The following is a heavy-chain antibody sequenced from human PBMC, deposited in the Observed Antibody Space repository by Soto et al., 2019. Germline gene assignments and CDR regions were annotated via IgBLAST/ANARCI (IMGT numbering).Heavy chain of an antibody. D-gene: IGHD3-16*01. Sequence: GGSLRLSCVASGFTFSSYAMTWVRQAPGKGLEWVSAISGGDGSPSYADGVKGRFTISRDNSKNTLYLHMNSLRADDTAAYYSATWHTYNDDSLAFSGFDCWGQGTQVTVSS. J-gene: IGHJ4*02. CDR1: GFTFSSYA. V-gene: IGHV3-23*01. CDR2: ISGGDGSP. CDR3: ATWHTYNDDSLAFSGFDC.